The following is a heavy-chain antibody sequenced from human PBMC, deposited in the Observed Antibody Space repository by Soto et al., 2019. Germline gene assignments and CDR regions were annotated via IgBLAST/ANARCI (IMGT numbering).Heavy chain of an antibody. CDR3: ARDYDSYDDAFDI. CDR2: IKQDGSEK. CDR1: GFTFSSYW. D-gene: IGHD3-22*01. Sequence: SCAASGFTFSSYWMSWVRQAPGKGLEWVANIKQDGSEKYYVDSVKGRFTISRDNAKNSLYLQMNSLRAEDTAVYYCARDYDSYDDAFDIWGQGTMVTVS. V-gene: IGHV3-7*03. J-gene: IGHJ3*02.